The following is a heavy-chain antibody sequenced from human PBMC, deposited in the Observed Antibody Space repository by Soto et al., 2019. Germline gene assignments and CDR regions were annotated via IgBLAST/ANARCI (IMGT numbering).Heavy chain of an antibody. Sequence: QVQLVQSGAEVKKPGASVKVSCKASGYTFTSYYMHWVRQAPGQGLEWMGIINPSGGSTSYAQKFQGRVTMTRDTSTSTVYMELSSLRSEDTAVYYCARDTAYYYDSSGYSSGPSVIQHWGQGTLLTVSS. CDR1: GYTFTSYY. CDR2: INPSGGST. J-gene: IGHJ1*01. CDR3: ARDTAYYYDSSGYSSGPSVIQH. D-gene: IGHD3-22*01. V-gene: IGHV1-46*01.